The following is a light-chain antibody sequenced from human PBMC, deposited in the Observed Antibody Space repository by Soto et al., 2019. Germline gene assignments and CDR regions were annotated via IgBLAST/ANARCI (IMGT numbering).Light chain of an antibody. CDR3: QQYNNWPRT. CDR1: QSVSNN. J-gene: IGKJ1*01. CDR2: GAS. Sequence: EIVLTQSPGTLSLSPGEIATLSCRASQSVSNNYLAWYQQRPGQAPRVLIFGASTRATGIPARFSGSGSGTELTLTISSLQSEDFAVYYCQQYNNWPRTFGQGTKVDIK. V-gene: IGKV3-15*01.